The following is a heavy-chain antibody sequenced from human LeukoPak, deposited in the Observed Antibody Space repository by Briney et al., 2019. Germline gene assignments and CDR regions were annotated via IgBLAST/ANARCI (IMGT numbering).Heavy chain of an antibody. Sequence: SETLSLTCAVYGGSFSGYYWSWIRQPPGKGLERIGEINHSGSTNYNPSLKSRVTISVDTSKNQFSLKLSSVTAADTAVYYCARGQGYTSYYYYYGMDVWGQGTTVTVSS. D-gene: IGHD5-12*01. CDR1: GGSFSGYY. J-gene: IGHJ6*02. CDR2: INHSGST. CDR3: ARGQGYTSYYYYYGMDV. V-gene: IGHV4-34*01.